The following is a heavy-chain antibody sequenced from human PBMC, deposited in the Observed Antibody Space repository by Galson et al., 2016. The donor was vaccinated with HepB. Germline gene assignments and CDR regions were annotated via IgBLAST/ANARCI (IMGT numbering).Heavy chain of an antibody. CDR3: AKLEWKYEHVWGGPGHHLDY. J-gene: IGHJ4*02. CDR2: IRDHGGTT. D-gene: IGHD3-16*01. V-gene: IGHV3-23*01. CDR1: GFIVSSYD. Sequence: SLRLSCTASGFIVSSYDMIWVRHAPGQGLECVSTIRDHGGTTHYEDSVKGRFTISSANSKNTLFLQMSSLGSEDTAVYYCAKLEWKYEHVWGGPGHHLDYWGQGTLVTVSS.